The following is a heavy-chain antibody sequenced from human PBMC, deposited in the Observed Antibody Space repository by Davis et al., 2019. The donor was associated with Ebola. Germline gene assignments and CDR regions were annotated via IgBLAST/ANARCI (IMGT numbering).Heavy chain of an antibody. CDR3: ASAVRYFGL. D-gene: IGHD3-9*01. V-gene: IGHV4-31*01. Sequence: PSETLSLTCTVSGDSIDSAGYYWIWIRQFPGQGLQWIGFVYHSGTTYYNPSLESQVTISIETSKNQFSLQLNSVTAADTAVYYCASAVRYFGLWGRGTQVTVSS. CDR1: GDSIDSAGYY. J-gene: IGHJ2*01. CDR2: VYHSGTT.